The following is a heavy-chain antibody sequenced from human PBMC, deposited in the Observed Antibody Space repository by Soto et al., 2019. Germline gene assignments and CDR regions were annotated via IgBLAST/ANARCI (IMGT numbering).Heavy chain of an antibody. V-gene: IGHV3-30*18. CDR3: AKDLSGFWSGYYSGTFDY. Sequence: PGGSLRLSCAASGFTFSSYGMHWVRQAPGKGLEWVAVISYDGSNKYYADSVKGRFTISRDNSKNTLYLQMNSLRAEDTAVYYCAKDLSGFWSGYYSGTFDYWGKGTMVTVSS. D-gene: IGHD3-3*01. CDR1: GFTFSSYG. J-gene: IGHJ4*02. CDR2: ISYDGSNK.